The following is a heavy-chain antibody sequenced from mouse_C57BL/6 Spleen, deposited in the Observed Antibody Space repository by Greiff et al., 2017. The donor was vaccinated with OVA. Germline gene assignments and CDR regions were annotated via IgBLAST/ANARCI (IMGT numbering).Heavy chain of an antibody. V-gene: IGHV1-81*01. CDR1: GYTFTSYG. J-gene: IGHJ2*01. CDR3: AYDYDVGFDY. CDR2: IYPRSGNT. Sequence: VMLVESGAELARPGASVKLSCKASGYTFTSYGISWVKQRTGQGLEWIGEIYPRSGNTYYNEKFKGKATLTADKSSSTAYMELRSLTSEDSAVYFCAYDYDVGFDYWGQGTTLTVSS. D-gene: IGHD2-4*01.